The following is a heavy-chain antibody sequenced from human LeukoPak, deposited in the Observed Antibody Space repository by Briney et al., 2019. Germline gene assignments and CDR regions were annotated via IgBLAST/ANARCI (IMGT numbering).Heavy chain of an antibody. V-gene: IGHV3-74*01. Sequence: GGSLRLSCAASGFTFSSNWMHWVRQAPGKGLVWVSRINEDGSTTNYADSVKGRSTIFRDNAKNTLYLQMNSLRAEDTAVYYCVRDLGGRSGHWGQGGLVTVSS. D-gene: IGHD1-26*01. CDR1: GFTFSSNW. CDR3: VRDLGGRSGH. J-gene: IGHJ4*02. CDR2: INEDGSTT.